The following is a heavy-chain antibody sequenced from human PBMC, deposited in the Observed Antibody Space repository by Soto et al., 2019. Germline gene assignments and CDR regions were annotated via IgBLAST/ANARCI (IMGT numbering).Heavy chain of an antibody. D-gene: IGHD2-2*03. V-gene: IGHV3-21*01. CDR1: GFSFSIYT. Sequence: EVQLVESGGGLVKPGGSLRLSCAASGFSFSIYTMNWVRQAPGKGLEWVSSISSSGTYIYYADSVKGRFTISRDNAKNSLYLQMNSLRADDTAVYYCARLKPLRIIDGYYYGMDVWGQGTTVTVSS. CDR2: ISSSGTYI. J-gene: IGHJ6*02. CDR3: ARLKPLRIIDGYYYGMDV.